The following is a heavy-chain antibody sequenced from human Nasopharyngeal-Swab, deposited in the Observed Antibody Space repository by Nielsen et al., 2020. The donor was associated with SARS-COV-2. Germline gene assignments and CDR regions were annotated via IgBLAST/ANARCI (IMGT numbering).Heavy chain of an antibody. CDR3: ARDTRSSWYYYYGMGV. V-gene: IGHV7-4-1*02. D-gene: IGHD6-13*01. CDR2: INTNTGNP. Sequence: ASVKVSCKASGYTFTSYAMNWVRQAPGQGLEWMGWINTNTGNPTYAQGFTGRFVFSLDTSVSTAYLQISSLKAEDTAVYYCARDTRSSWYYYYGMGVWGQGTTVTVSS. J-gene: IGHJ6*02. CDR1: GYTFTSYA.